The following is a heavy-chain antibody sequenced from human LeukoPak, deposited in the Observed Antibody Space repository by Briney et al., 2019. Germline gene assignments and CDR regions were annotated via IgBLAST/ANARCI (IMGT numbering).Heavy chain of an antibody. CDR1: GGSISSSSYY. J-gene: IGHJ4*02. CDR3: ARDEGSSYPFDY. D-gene: IGHD2-2*01. Sequence: PSETLSLTCTVSGGSISSSSYYWGWIRQPPGKGLEWIGSIYYSGSTYYNPSLKSRVTISVDTSKNQFSLNLSSVTAADTAVYFCARDEGSSYPFDYWGQGTLVAVSS. V-gene: IGHV4-39*07. CDR2: IYYSGST.